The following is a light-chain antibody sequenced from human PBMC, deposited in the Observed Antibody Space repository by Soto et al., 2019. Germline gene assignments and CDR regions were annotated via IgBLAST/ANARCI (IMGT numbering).Light chain of an antibody. CDR3: QQYYSYPPWT. V-gene: IGKV1-8*01. CDR1: QGISSY. CDR2: AAS. Sequence: AIRMTQSPSSFSASTGDRVTITCRASQGISSYLAWYQQKPGKAPKLLIYAASTLQSGVPSRFSGSGSGTDFTLTISCLQSEDFATYYCQQYYSYPPWTFGQGTEVDIK. J-gene: IGKJ1*01.